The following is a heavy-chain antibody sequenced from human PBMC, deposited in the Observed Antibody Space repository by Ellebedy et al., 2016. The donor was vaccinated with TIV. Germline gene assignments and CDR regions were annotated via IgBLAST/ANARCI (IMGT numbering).Heavy chain of an antibody. Sequence: SETLSLXXTVSGGSISSYYWSWIRQPPGKGLEWIGEINHSGSTNYNPSLKSRVTISVDTSKNQFSLKLSSVTAADTAVYYCARLRLMVGATYFDYWGQGTLVTVSS. CDR2: INHSGST. CDR1: GGSISSYY. J-gene: IGHJ4*02. D-gene: IGHD1-26*01. V-gene: IGHV4-34*01. CDR3: ARLRLMVGATYFDY.